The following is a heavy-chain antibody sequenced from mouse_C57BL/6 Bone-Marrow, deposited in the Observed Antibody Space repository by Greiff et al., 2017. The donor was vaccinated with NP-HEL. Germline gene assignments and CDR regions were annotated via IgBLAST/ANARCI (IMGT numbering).Heavy chain of an antibody. CDR1: GYTFTEYT. CDR2: FYPGSGSI. V-gene: IGHV1-62-2*01. CDR3: ARHEEPVYYYGSSYLDY. Sequence: QVQLQQSGAELVKPGASVKLSCKASGYTFTEYTIHWVKQRSGQGLEWIGWFYPGSGSIKYNEKFKDKATLTADKSSSTVYMELSRLTSEDSAVYFCARHEEPVYYYGSSYLDYWGQGTTLTVSS. J-gene: IGHJ2*01. D-gene: IGHD1-1*01.